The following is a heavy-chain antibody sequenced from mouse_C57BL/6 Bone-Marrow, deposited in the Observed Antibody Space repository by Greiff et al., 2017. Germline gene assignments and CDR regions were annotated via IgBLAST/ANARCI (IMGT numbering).Heavy chain of an antibody. CDR2: IGPGSGST. V-gene: IGHV1-77*01. J-gene: IGHJ3*01. CDR3: ARSGELYYDYRWFAY. Sequence: QVQLQQSGAELVKPGASVKISCKASGYTFTDYYINWVKQRPGQGLEWIGKIGPGSGSTYYNEKFKGKATLTADKSSSTAYMQLSSLTSEDSAVYFCARSGELYYDYRWFAYWGQGTLVTVSA. CDR1: GYTFTDYY. D-gene: IGHD2-4*01.